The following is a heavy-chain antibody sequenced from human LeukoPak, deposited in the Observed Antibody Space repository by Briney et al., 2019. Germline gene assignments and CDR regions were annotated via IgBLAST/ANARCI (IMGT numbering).Heavy chain of an antibody. Sequence: VKVSCKASGYTFTSYGISWVRQAPGQGLEWMGWISAYNGNTDYAQKLQGRVTMTTDTSTSTAYMELRSLRSDDTAVYYCAKMRRYCSSTSCPHNWFDPWGQGTLVTVSS. CDR1: GYTFTSYG. J-gene: IGHJ5*02. CDR2: ISAYNGNT. D-gene: IGHD2-2*01. V-gene: IGHV1-18*01. CDR3: AKMRRYCSSTSCPHNWFDP.